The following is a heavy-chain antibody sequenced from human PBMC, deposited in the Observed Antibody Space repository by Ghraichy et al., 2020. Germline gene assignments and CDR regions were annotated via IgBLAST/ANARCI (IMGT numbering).Heavy chain of an antibody. V-gene: IGHV1-18*01. Sequence: ASVKVSCKASGYTFTSYGISWVRQAPGQGLEWMGWISAYNGNTNYAQKLQGRVTMTTDTSTSTAYMELRSLRSDDTAVYYCARGTTQRYSNYEDDYYYYYMDVWGKGTTVTVSS. CDR1: GYTFTSYG. CDR2: ISAYNGNT. CDR3: ARGTTQRYSNYEDDYYYYYMDV. D-gene: IGHD4-11*01. J-gene: IGHJ6*03.